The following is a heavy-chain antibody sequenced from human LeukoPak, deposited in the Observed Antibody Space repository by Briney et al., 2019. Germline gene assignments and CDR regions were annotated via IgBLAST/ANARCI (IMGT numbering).Heavy chain of an antibody. CDR2: ISWNSGSI. Sequence: GGSLRLSCAASGFTFDDYAMHWVRQAPGKGLEWVSGISWNSGSIGYADSVKGRFTISRDNAKNSLYLQMNSLRAEDTALYYCAKPLSSSFHWGQGTLVTVSS. D-gene: IGHD6-13*01. J-gene: IGHJ4*02. CDR1: GFTFDDYA. V-gene: IGHV3-9*01. CDR3: AKPLSSSFH.